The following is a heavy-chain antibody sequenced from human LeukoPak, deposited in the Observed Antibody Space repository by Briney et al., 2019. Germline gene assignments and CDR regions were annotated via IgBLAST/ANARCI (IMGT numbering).Heavy chain of an antibody. V-gene: IGHV1-2*02. CDR2: INPNSGGT. CDR1: GYTFTGYY. CDR3: ARAVLGYCSSTSCYYYYGMDV. D-gene: IGHD2-2*01. J-gene: IGHJ6*02. Sequence: ASVKVSCKASGYTFTGYYMHWVRQAPGQGLEWMGWINPNSGGTNYAQKFQGSVTMTRDTSISTAYMELSRLRSDDTAVYYCARAVLGYCSSTSCYYYYGMDVWGQGTTVTVSS.